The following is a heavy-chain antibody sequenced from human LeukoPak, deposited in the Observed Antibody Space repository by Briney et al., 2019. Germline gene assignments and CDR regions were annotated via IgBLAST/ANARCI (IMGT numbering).Heavy chain of an antibody. J-gene: IGHJ4*02. CDR3: ARGESGNFDY. D-gene: IGHD3-10*01. V-gene: IGHV4-39*01. Sequence: SETLSLTCTVSGVSISSSSYYWGWIRQPPGKGLEWIGSIYSSGSTYYNSSLKSRVTISIDTSKNQVSLKMSSVTAADTAVYYCARGESGNFDYWGQGTLVTVSS. CDR1: GVSISSSSYY. CDR2: IYSSGST.